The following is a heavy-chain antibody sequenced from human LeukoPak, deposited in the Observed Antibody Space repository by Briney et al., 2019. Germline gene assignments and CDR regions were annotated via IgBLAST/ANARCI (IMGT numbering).Heavy chain of an antibody. Sequence: GGSLRLSCSVSGFTFSSCGMHGVRQAPGKGLEWVAVIWYDGSNKYYADSVKGRFTISRDNSKNTLYLQMNSLRAEDTAVYYCARGIGYSSVWGMNAFDIWGQGTMVTVSS. V-gene: IGHV3-33*01. CDR1: GFTFSSCG. J-gene: IGHJ3*02. D-gene: IGHD6-19*01. CDR2: IWYDGSNK. CDR3: ARGIGYSSVWGMNAFDI.